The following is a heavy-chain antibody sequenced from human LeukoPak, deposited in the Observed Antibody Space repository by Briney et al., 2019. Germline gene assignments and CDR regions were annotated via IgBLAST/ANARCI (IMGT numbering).Heavy chain of an antibody. CDR3: ARGVPYYDFWSGYYRGRFDY. CDR1: GGSISSYY. CDR2: IYTSGST. Sequence: SETLSLTCTVSGGSISSYYWSWIRQPAGKGLEWIGRIYTSGSTNYNPSLKSRVTMSVDTSKNQFSLKLSSVTAADTAVYYCARGVPYYDFWSGYYRGRFDYWGQGTLVTVSS. J-gene: IGHJ4*02. D-gene: IGHD3-3*01. V-gene: IGHV4-4*07.